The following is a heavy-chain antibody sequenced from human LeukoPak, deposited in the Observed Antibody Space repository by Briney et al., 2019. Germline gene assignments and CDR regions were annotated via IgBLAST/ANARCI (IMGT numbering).Heavy chain of an antibody. V-gene: IGHV4-39*07. J-gene: IGHJ4*02. CDR1: GFTFSSYS. Sequence: GSLRLSCAASGFTFSSYSMNWVRQAPGKGLEWIGSIYYSGSTYYNPSLKSRVTISVDTSKNQFSLKLSSVTAADTAVYYCAGYSSGYSSFDYWGQGTLVTVSS. CDR2: IYYSGST. D-gene: IGHD3-22*01. CDR3: AGYSSGYSSFDY.